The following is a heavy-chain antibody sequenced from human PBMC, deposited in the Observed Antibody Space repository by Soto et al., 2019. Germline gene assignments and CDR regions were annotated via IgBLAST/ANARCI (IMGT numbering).Heavy chain of an antibody. CDR2: ISAYNGNT. Sequence: QVQLAQSGAEVKKPGASVKVSCKASGYTFTSYGISWVRQAPGQGLEWMGWISAYNGNTNYAQKLQGRVTMTTDTATSTAYMELRSLRSDDTAVYYCARDQWARATTSTKFDPWGQGTLVTVSS. CDR1: GYTFTSYG. J-gene: IGHJ5*02. V-gene: IGHV1-18*01. D-gene: IGHD5-12*01. CDR3: ARDQWARATTSTKFDP.